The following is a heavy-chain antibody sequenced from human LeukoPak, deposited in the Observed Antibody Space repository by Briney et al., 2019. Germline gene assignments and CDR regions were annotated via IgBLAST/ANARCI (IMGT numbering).Heavy chain of an antibody. CDR1: GYAFTSYG. J-gene: IGHJ4*02. Sequence: ASVKVSCKASGYAFTSYGISWVRQAPGQGLEWMGWISAYNGNTNYAQKLQGRVTMTTDTSTSTAYMELSRLRSDDTAVYYCARERTPGSGYGVDYWGQGTVVTVSS. CDR2: ISAYNGNT. V-gene: IGHV1-18*01. D-gene: IGHD6-25*01. CDR3: ARERTPGSGYGVDY.